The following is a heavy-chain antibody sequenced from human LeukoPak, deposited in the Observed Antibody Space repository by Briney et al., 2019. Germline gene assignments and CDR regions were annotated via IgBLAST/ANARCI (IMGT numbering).Heavy chain of an antibody. CDR2: ISSSSTI. D-gene: IGHD2-2*01. V-gene: IGHV3-48*02. CDR3: ARERCSTATCYGFDY. J-gene: IGHJ4*02. Sequence: GGSLRLSCAASGFTLSSYSMNWVRQAPGKGLEWVSYISSSSTIHYADSVKGRFTISRDNAKNSLYLQMDSLRDEDTAVYYCARERCSTATCYGFDYWGQGTLVTVSS. CDR1: GFTLSSYS.